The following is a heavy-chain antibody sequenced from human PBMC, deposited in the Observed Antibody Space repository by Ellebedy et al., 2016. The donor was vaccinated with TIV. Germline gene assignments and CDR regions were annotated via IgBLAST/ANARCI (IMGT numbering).Heavy chain of an antibody. Sequence: SETLSLXCTVSGGSIRNTNYYWGWIRQPPGKGLEWIGNIYYTGSSHQNPSLKRRLTISVDTSKNQFSLNLTSVTAADTAVYYCVRHDFTGYSSSWAFDYWGQGALVTVSS. CDR3: VRHDFTGYSSSWAFDY. D-gene: IGHD6-13*01. CDR1: GGSIRNTNYY. V-gene: IGHV4-39*01. J-gene: IGHJ4*02. CDR2: IYYTGSS.